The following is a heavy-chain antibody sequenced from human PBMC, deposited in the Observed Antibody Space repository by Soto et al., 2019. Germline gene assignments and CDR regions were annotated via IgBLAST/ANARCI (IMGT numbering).Heavy chain of an antibody. V-gene: IGHV4-4*02. CDR1: GGSISSSNW. CDR2: ICHSGST. D-gene: IGHD4-17*01. CDR3: ARVLRGSQGDYYYYYGMDV. J-gene: IGHJ6*02. Sequence: SETLSLTCAVSGGSISSSNWWGWVRQPPGKGREWIGGICHSGSTNYNPALKSRVTISVDKSKNQYSLKMSSVTAADTAVYYCARVLRGSQGDYYYYYGMDVWGQGTTVTVSS.